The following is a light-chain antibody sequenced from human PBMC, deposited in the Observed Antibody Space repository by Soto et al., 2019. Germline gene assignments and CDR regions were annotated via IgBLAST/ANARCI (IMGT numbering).Light chain of an antibody. Sequence: EIVLTQSQATLSLSPVERATLXCQASQSVSTSLNWYQQKPGQAPRLLIYDASNRATGIPARFSGSGSGTDFTLTISSLEPEDFAVYYCQQRDNWPPITFGQGTRLEI. CDR2: DAS. J-gene: IGKJ5*01. CDR1: QSVSTS. CDR3: QQRDNWPPIT. V-gene: IGKV3-11*01.